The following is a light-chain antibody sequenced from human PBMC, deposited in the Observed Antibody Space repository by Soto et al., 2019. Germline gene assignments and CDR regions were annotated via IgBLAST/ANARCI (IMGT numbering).Light chain of an antibody. CDR1: HGNADT. J-gene: IGKJ4*01. CDR3: QHYVNWPLT. CDR2: DTS. V-gene: IGKV3-15*01. Sequence: EIVMTPSAATLAVYTAEGATLTCMARHGNADTLAWYQQKPGQPPRLLIYDTSIRATGVPDRFSGSRSGAEFTLTISSLQSEDFAVYYCQHYVNWPLTVGGGAKVDIK.